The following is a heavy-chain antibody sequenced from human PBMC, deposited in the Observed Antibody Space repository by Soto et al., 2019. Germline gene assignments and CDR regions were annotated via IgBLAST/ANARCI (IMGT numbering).Heavy chain of an antibody. V-gene: IGHV3-23*01. Sequence: GGSLRLSCAGSGFTFSSYAMSWVRQAPGKGMEWVSAISGSGGTTYYADSVKGRFTISRDNSRNTLYLQMNSLRAEDTALYYCAKVLQRYCTTTTCSATYGMDVCGQGTTVTVSS. CDR2: ISGSGGTT. CDR1: GFTFSSYA. D-gene: IGHD2-2*01. CDR3: AKVLQRYCTTTTCSATYGMDV. J-gene: IGHJ6*02.